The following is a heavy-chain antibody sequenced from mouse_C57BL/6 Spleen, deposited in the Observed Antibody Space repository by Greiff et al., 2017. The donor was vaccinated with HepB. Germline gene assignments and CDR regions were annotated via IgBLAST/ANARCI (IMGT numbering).Heavy chain of an antibody. J-gene: IGHJ2*01. D-gene: IGHD2-14*01. V-gene: IGHV5-9*01. Sequence: EVQGVESGGGLVKPGGSLKLSCAASGFTFSSYTMSWVRQTPEKRLEWVATISGGGGNTYYPDSVKGRFTISRDNAKNTLYLQMSSLRSEDTALYYCARQGYQYYLDYWGQGTTLTVSS. CDR3: ARQGYQYYLDY. CDR1: GFTFSSYT. CDR2: ISGGGGNT.